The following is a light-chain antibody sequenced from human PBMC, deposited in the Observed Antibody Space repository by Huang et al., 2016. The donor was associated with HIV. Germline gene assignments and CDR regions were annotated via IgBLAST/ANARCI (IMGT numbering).Light chain of an antibody. V-gene: IGKV1-5*03. J-gene: IGKJ1*01. CDR1: QSISSL. CDR2: KSS. Sequence: DIQMTQSPSTLSASVGDRVTITCRASQSISSLLAWYQQKPGKAPNLLIYKSSNLKTGAPSRFSGRGSGTEFNLTISSLQPDDFATYFCQQYSTYSWTFGQGTKVEL. CDR3: QQYSTYSWT.